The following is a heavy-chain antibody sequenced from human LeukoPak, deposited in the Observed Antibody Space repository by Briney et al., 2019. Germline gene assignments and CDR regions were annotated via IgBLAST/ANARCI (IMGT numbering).Heavy chain of an antibody. CDR3: AKGPPDV. V-gene: IGHV3-30*18. CDR2: ISYDGSNK. Sequence: PGRSLRLSCAASGFTFSSYGVHWVRQAPGKGLEWVAVISYDGSNKYYADSVKGRFTISRDNSKNTLYLQMNSLRAEDTAVYYCAKGPPDVWGQGTTVTVSS. J-gene: IGHJ6*02. CDR1: GFTFSSYG.